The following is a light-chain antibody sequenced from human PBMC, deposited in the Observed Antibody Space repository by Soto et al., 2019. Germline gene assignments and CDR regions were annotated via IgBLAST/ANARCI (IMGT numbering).Light chain of an antibody. CDR1: SGHSSYA. CDR2: LNSDGSH. CDR3: QTWGTGIQV. J-gene: IGLJ2*01. V-gene: IGLV4-69*01. Sequence: QLVLTQSPSASASLGASVKFTCTLSSGHSSYAIAWHQQQPEKGPRYLMKLNSDGSHSKGDGIPDRFSGSSSGAERYLTISSLQSEDEADYCWQTWGTGIQVFGGGTKLTVL.